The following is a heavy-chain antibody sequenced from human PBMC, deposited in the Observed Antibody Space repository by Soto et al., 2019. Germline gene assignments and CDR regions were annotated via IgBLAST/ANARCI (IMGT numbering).Heavy chain of an antibody. J-gene: IGHJ6*02. CDR2: IIPIFGTA. Sequence: SVKVSCKASGGTFSSYAISWVRQAPGQGLEWMGGIIPIFGTANYAQKFQGRVTITADESTSTAYMELSSLRSEDTAVYYCARAGWHYDILTGYPPYGMQVWGQGTTVTVP. V-gene: IGHV1-69*13. D-gene: IGHD3-9*01. CDR3: ARAGWHYDILTGYPPYGMQV. CDR1: GGTFSSYA.